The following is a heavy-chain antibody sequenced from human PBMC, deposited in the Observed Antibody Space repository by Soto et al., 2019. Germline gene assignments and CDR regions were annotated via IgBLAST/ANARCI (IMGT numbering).Heavy chain of an antibody. Sequence: GASVEVCCKASGYTYASYGITWVRQAPGQGLEWMGWISAYNGNTNYAQKLQGRVTMTTDTSTSTAYMELRSLRSDDTAVYYCARGSISSTRAFDIWGQGTMVTVSS. CDR2: ISAYNGNT. D-gene: IGHD6-13*01. V-gene: IGHV1-18*01. J-gene: IGHJ3*02. CDR1: GYTYASYG. CDR3: ARGSISSTRAFDI.